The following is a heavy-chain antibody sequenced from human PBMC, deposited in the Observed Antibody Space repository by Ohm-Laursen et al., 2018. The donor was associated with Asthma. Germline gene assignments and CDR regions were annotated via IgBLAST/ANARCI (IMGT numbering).Heavy chain of an antibody. Sequence: SLRLSCAASGFTFSSYAMSWVRQAPGKGLEWVSAISGSGGSTYYADSVKGRFTISRDNSKNTLYLQMNSLRAEDTAVYYCAKVRVQGGWSTVAYYYGMDVWGQGTTVTVSS. CDR2: ISGSGGST. CDR3: AKVRVQGGWSTVAYYYGMDV. CDR1: GFTFSSYA. V-gene: IGHV3-23*01. D-gene: IGHD3-10*01. J-gene: IGHJ6*02.